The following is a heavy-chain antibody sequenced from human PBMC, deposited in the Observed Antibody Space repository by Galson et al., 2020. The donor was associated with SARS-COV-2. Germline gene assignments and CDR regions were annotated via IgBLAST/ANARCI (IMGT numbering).Heavy chain of an antibody. D-gene: IGHD4-17*01. CDR2: ISANGDNK. J-gene: IGHJ6*02. CDR3: AKDLGDYNRNVVDYGMDV. V-gene: IGHV3-23*01. Sequence: TGGSLRLSCTASGFTFRSYAMSWVRQAPGKGLEWVSSISANGDNKYYPNSVKGRFTISRDDSKNTLYVQMNSLRAEDTALYYCAKDLGDYNRNVVDYGMDVWGQGTTVTVSS. CDR1: GFTFRSYA.